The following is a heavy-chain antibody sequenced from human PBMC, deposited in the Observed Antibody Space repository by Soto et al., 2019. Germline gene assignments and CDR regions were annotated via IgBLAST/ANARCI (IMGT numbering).Heavy chain of an antibody. CDR3: ARGRDLDY. Sequence: ETLSLTCAVSGGLFNGYHWSWIRQPPEKGLEWIGEINHSGNTNYNPSLKRRVIISVDTSKKQFSLKLSSVTATDTAVYFCARGRDLDYWGQGTLVTVSS. V-gene: IGHV4-34*01. CDR1: GGLFNGYH. J-gene: IGHJ4*02. CDR2: INHSGNT.